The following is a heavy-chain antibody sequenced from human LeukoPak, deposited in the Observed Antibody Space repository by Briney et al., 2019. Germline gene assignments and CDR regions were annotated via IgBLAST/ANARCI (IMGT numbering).Heavy chain of an antibody. Sequence: PSETLSLTCTVSGYSLSSGFFCDRIRQSPGKGLEWIGSFSHRGGSYHNPSLKSRVTISVDTSKNQFSLKLSSVTAADTAVYYCARSAGAGYSNPYYFDYWGQGTLVTVSS. CDR2: FSHRGGS. D-gene: IGHD4-11*01. CDR1: GYSLSSGFF. V-gene: IGHV4-38-2*02. CDR3: ARSAGAGYSNPYYFDY. J-gene: IGHJ4*02.